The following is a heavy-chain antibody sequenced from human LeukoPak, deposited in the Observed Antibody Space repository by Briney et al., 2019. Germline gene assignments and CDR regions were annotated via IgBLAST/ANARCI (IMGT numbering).Heavy chain of an antibody. V-gene: IGHV4-59*01. CDR1: GGSISSYY. CDR3: AREDTYGSDWYFDL. D-gene: IGHD5-18*01. J-gene: IGHJ2*01. CDR2: IYYSGST. Sequence: PSETLSLTCTVSGGSISSYYWSRIRQPPGKGLEWIGYIYYSGSTSYNPSLKSRVTISVDTSKNQFSLKLSSVTAADTAVYYCAREDTYGSDWYFDLWGRGTLVTVSS.